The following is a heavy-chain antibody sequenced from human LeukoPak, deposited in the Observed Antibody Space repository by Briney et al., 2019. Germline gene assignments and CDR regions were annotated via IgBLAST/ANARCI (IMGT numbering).Heavy chain of an antibody. D-gene: IGHD2-21*02. J-gene: IGHJ2*01. V-gene: IGHV4-39*07. Sequence: SETLSLTCTVSGGSISSSSYYWGWIRQPPGKGLEWIGSIYYSGSTYYNPSLKSRVTISVDMSKNQFSLKLSSVTAADTAVYYCASSLAYCGGDCYYGRKNYRYFDLWGRGTLVTVSS. CDR3: ASSLAYCGGDCYYGRKNYRYFDL. CDR1: GGSISSSSYY. CDR2: IYYSGST.